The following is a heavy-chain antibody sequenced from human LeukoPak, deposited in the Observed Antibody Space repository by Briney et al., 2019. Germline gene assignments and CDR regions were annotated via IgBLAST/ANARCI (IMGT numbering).Heavy chain of an antibody. CDR1: GGTFSSYT. D-gene: IGHD1-14*01. CDR2: IIPILGIA. J-gene: IGHJ5*02. Sequence: SVKVSCKASGGTFSSYTISWVRQAPGQGLEWMGRIIPILGIANYAQRFQGRVTITADKSTSTAYMELSSLISEATAVYSCAITQFSWFDTWAQGTLVTASS. CDR3: AITQFSWFDT. V-gene: IGHV1-69*02.